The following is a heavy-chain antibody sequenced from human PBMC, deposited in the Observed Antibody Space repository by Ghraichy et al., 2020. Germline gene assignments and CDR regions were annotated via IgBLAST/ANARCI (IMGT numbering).Heavy chain of an antibody. V-gene: IGHV4-39*01. Sequence: SETLSLTCTVSGGSISSYYWDWNRQPPGKGLEWIGSIYYRGNTYFNPSLKSRVTISVDTSKNQFSLKLSSVTAADTAVYYCARRARTHFDYWGQGTLVTVSS. CDR2: IYYRGNT. J-gene: IGHJ4*02. CDR1: GGSISSYY. CDR3: ARRARTHFDY.